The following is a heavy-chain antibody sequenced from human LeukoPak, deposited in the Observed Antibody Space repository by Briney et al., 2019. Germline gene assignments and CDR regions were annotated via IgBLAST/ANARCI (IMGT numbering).Heavy chain of an antibody. CDR1: GYSFTSYW. CDR3: ASPRIVVVPAAEPGAFDI. V-gene: IGHV5-51*01. J-gene: IGHJ3*02. CDR2: IYPGDSDT. D-gene: IGHD2-2*01. Sequence: GESLKISCKGSGYSFTSYWIGWVRQMPGKGLEWMGIIYPGDSDTRYSPSFQGQVTISADKSISTAYLQWSSLKASDTAMYYCASPRIVVVPAAEPGAFDIWGQGTMVTVSS.